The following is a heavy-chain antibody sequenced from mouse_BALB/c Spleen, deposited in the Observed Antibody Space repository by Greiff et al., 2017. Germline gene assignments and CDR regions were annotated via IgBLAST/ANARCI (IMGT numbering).Heavy chain of an antibody. CDR2: IDPANGNT. Sequence: EVQLQQSGAELVKPGASVKLSCTASGFNIKDTYMHWVKQRPEQGLEWIGRIDPANGNTKYDPKFQGKATITADTSSNTAYLQLSSLTSEDTAVYYCARSGYGYVEFAYWGQGTLVTVSA. V-gene: IGHV14-3*02. D-gene: IGHD1-2*01. CDR1: GFNIKDTY. CDR3: ARSGYGYVEFAY. J-gene: IGHJ3*01.